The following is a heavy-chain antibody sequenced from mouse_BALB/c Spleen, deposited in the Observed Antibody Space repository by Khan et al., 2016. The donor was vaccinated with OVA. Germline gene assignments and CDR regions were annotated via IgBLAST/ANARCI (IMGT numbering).Heavy chain of an antibody. CDR1: GYSFTTYY. J-gene: IGHJ3*01. CDR3: TRHGYVAWFTY. Sequence: EVQVVESGPELMKPGASVKISCKASGYSFTTYYIHWVIQSHGKSLEWIVFIDPFSGGTTYNQKFKGKATLTADTSSSTDDIHLSNQTSEDSAVYYYTRHGYVAWFTYWGQGTLVTVSA. V-gene: IGHV1S135*01. CDR2: IDPFSGGT. D-gene: IGHD2-2*01.